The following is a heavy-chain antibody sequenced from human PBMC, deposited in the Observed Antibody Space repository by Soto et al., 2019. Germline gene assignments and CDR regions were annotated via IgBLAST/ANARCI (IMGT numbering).Heavy chain of an antibody. Sequence: GESLKISCKGSGYNFANYWISWLLQLPGKVLYWLGIIYPGDSDTRYSPSFEGQVTISADKSISTAYLQWSSLKASDTALYYCARLSYYDSSPFDYWGPGTLVTVSS. V-gene: IGHV5-51*01. CDR3: ARLSYYDSSPFDY. CDR2: IYPGDSDT. D-gene: IGHD3-22*01. J-gene: IGHJ4*02. CDR1: GYNFANYW.